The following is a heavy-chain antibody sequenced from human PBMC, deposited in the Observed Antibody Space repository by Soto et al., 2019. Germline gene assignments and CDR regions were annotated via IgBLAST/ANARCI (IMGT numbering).Heavy chain of an antibody. D-gene: IGHD6-13*01. V-gene: IGHV4-4*07. J-gene: IGHJ5*02. CDR1: GGSISEKY. Sequence: SETLSLTCIVSGGSISEKYWDWVRQPPGKGLEWIGLIFANGHTDYNPSLKSRVTMSVDASKNQFSLRLTSMTAADTAVYYCVASLAAPGLNWLDPWGRGTLVTVSS. CDR3: VASLAAPGLNWLDP. CDR2: IFANGHT.